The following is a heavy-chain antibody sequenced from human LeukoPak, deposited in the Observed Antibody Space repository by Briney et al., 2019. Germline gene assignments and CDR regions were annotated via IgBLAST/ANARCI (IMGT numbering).Heavy chain of an antibody. Sequence: PSETLSLTCTVSGGSISSGTYYWSWIRQPAGKGLEWIGRIYSRGITNYNPSLKSRVTISLDTSKNQFSLKLNSVTAADTAVYYCASHYGSGSFYSPFDYWGQGTLVTVSS. CDR2: IYSRGIT. V-gene: IGHV4-61*02. J-gene: IGHJ4*02. D-gene: IGHD3-10*01. CDR3: ASHYGSGSFYSPFDY. CDR1: GGSISSGTYY.